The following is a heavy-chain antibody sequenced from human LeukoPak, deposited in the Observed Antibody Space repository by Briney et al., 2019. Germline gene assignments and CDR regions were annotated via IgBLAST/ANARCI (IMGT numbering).Heavy chain of an antibody. Sequence: PGGSLRLSCAASGFTFSSYGMHWVRQAPGKGLEWVAVIWYDGSNKYYADSVKGRFTISRDNSKNTLYLQMNSLRAEDTAVYYCAKVTGGDMITYGGLDYWGQGTLVTVSS. CDR2: IWYDGSNK. D-gene: IGHD3-16*01. CDR3: AKVTGGDMITYGGLDY. CDR1: GFTFSSYG. J-gene: IGHJ4*02. V-gene: IGHV3-33*06.